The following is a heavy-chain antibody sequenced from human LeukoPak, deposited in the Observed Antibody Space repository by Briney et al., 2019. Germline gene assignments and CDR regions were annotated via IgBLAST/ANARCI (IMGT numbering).Heavy chain of an antibody. CDR3: TRDLVDYDVSTGLHHYYMDV. Sequence: PGGSLRLSCAASGFTFSSYYMNWVRQAPGKGLEWVSSISTSSSYMYSSDSLKGRFTISRDNAKNTLYLQMNTLRVEDTAVYYCTRDLVDYDVSTGLHHYYMDVWGQGTTVTVSS. CDR1: GFTFSSYY. CDR2: ISTSSSYM. V-gene: IGHV3-21*01. J-gene: IGHJ6*02. D-gene: IGHD3-9*01.